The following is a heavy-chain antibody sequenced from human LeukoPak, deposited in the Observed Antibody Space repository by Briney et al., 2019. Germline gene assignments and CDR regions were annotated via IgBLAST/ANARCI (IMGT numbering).Heavy chain of an antibody. J-gene: IGHJ4*02. Sequence: PGGSLRLSCAASGFTFSSYSMNWVRQAPGKGLEWVSSISSSSSYIYYADSVKGRFTISRDNAKNSLYLQMNSLRAEDTAVYYCARASYHSSGYNPLDYWGQGTLVTVSS. CDR1: GFTFSSYS. D-gene: IGHD3-22*01. CDR3: ARASYHSSGYNPLDY. CDR2: ISSSSSYI. V-gene: IGHV3-21*01.